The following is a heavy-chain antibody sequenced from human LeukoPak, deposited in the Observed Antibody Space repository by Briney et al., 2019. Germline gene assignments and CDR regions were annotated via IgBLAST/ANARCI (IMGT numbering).Heavy chain of an antibody. V-gene: IGHV3-30*04. J-gene: IGHJ4*02. CDR1: GFTFSSYA. CDR3: AGVEAGTNQLDY. D-gene: IGHD6-19*01. CDR2: ISYDGSNK. Sequence: GRSLRLSCAASGFTFSSYAMHWVRPAPGKGLEWVAVISYDGSNKYYADSVKGRFTISRDNSKNTLYLQMNSLRAEDTAVYYCAGVEAGTNQLDYWGQGTLVTVSS.